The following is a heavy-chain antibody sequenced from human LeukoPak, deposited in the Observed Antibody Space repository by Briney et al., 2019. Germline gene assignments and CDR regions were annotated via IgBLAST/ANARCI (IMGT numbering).Heavy chain of an antibody. V-gene: IGHV1-69*13. CDR3: ARGTYYYDSSGYLLFDY. J-gene: IGHJ4*02. CDR2: IIPIFGTA. Sequence: SVKVSCKASGGTFSSYAISWVRQAPGQGLEWMGGIIPIFGTANYAQKFQGRVTITADESTSTAYMELSSLRSEDTAVYYCARGTYYYDSSGYLLFDYWGQGTLVTVSS. CDR1: GGTFSSYA. D-gene: IGHD3-22*01.